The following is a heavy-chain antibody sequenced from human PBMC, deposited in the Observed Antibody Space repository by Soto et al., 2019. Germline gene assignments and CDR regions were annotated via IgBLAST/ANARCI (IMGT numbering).Heavy chain of an antibody. J-gene: IGHJ6*02. V-gene: IGHV3-23*01. D-gene: IGHD1-26*01. CDR3: AKVRTPEPYYYYYGMDV. CDR2: ISGSAGST. Sequence: PGGSLRLSCAASGFTFSSYAMSWVRQAPGKGLEWVSGISGSAGSTYYADSVKGRSTISRDNSKNTLYLQMDSLRAEDTAVYYCAKVRTPEPYYYYYGMDVWGQGTTVTV. CDR1: GFTFSSYA.